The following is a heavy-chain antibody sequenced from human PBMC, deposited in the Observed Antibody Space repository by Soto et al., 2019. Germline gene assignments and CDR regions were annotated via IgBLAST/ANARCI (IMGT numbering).Heavy chain of an antibody. J-gene: IGHJ5*02. CDR1: GGTFSNFG. CDR2: IIPIFASS. CDR3: AKDVGFQQLLFVFET. Sequence: QVQLVQSGAEVKKPVSSVRVSCKASGGTFSNFGFSWVRQAPGQGLEWMGGIIPIFASSNYAQKFQGRLTITADESTSTAYMDLSSLRSEDTAVYFCAKDVGFQQLLFVFETWGQGTLVTVSS. V-gene: IGHV1-69*01. D-gene: IGHD6-13*01.